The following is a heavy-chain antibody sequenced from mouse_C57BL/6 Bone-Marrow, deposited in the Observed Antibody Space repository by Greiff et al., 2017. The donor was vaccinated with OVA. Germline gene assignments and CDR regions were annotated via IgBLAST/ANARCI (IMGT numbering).Heavy chain of an antibody. Sequence: DVQLQESGPGLVKPSQSLSLTCSVTGYSITSGYYWNWIRQFPGNKLEWMGYISYDGSNNYNPSLKNRISITRDTSKNQFFLKLNSVTTEDTATYYCAREGFDYWGQGTTLTVSS. CDR1: GYSITSGYY. J-gene: IGHJ2*01. V-gene: IGHV3-6*01. CDR3: AREGFDY. CDR2: ISYDGSN.